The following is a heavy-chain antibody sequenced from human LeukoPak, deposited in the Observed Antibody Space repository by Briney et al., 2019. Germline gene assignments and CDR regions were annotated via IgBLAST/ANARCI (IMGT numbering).Heavy chain of an antibody. Sequence: ASVKVSCKASGYTFTSYYMHWVRQAPGQGLEWMGIINPSGGSTSYAQKFQGRVTMTGDTSTSTVYMELSSLRSEDTAVYYCARDLPLGGSYDAFDIWGQGTMVTVSS. CDR1: GYTFTSYY. CDR3: ARDLPLGGSYDAFDI. V-gene: IGHV1-46*03. D-gene: IGHD1-26*01. J-gene: IGHJ3*02. CDR2: INPSGGST.